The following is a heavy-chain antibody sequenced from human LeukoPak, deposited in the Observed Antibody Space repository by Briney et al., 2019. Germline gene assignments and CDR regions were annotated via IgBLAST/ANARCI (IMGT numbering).Heavy chain of an antibody. V-gene: IGHV4-38-2*01. J-gene: IGHJ4*02. Sequence: SETLSLTCAVSGYSISSDYYWGWIRPPPGKGVEGIGTIYHSGSTYLNPSLKIRVTISVDTSKNQFSLNLNSVTAADTAVYYCTSGPNFYYFDYWGQGTLVTVSS. CDR2: IYHSGST. CDR1: GYSISSDYY. CDR3: TSGPNFYYFDY. D-gene: IGHD3-3*01.